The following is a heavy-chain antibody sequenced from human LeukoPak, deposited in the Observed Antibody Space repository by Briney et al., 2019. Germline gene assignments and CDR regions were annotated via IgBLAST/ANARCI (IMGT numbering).Heavy chain of an antibody. V-gene: IGHV3-13*01. J-gene: IGHJ4*02. CDR3: AKDHMPRAMFYFDF. CDR2: IGTAGDT. Sequence: PGGSLRLSCAASGFTFSSYDMHWVRQATGKGLEWVSAIGTAGDTYYPGSVKGRFTISRDNSQSTLYLQMNSLRAEDAALYYCAKDHMPRAMFYFDFWGQGTLVTVSS. D-gene: IGHD3-10*02. CDR1: GFTFSSYD.